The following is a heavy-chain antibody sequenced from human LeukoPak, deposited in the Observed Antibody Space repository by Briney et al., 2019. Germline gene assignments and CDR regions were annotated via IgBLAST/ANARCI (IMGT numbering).Heavy chain of an antibody. CDR1: GFTFSSYS. Sequence: GGSLRLSCAASGFTFSSYSMNWVHQAPGKGLEWVSYIRSTSSTIYYADSVKGRFTISRDNAKNSLYLQMNSLRAEDTAVYFCARGGSDTAMAHDYWGQGTLVTVSS. J-gene: IGHJ4*02. D-gene: IGHD5-18*01. V-gene: IGHV3-48*01. CDR3: ARGGSDTAMAHDY. CDR2: IRSTSSTI.